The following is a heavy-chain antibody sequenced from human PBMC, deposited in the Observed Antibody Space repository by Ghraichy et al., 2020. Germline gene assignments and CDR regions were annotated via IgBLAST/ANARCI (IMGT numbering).Heavy chain of an antibody. CDR1: GGTFSSYT. CDR2: IIPILGIA. CDR3: ARDHGWGDYENYYYYGMDV. V-gene: IGHV1-69*04. D-gene: IGHD4-17*01. J-gene: IGHJ6*02. Sequence: SVKVSFKASGGTFSSYTISWVRQAPGQGLEWMGRIIPILGIANYAQKFQGRVTITADKSTSTAYMELSSLRSEDTAVYYCARDHGWGDYENYYYYGMDVWGQGTTVTVSS.